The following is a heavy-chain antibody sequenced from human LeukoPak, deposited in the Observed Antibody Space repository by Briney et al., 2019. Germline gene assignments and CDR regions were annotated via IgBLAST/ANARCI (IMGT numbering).Heavy chain of an antibody. D-gene: IGHD3-9*01. CDR1: DGSMNSITYY. CDR2: IYYTGTT. CDR3: ARDRDYDILTGYNYYYYYYMDV. J-gene: IGHJ6*03. Sequence: SETLSLTCTVSDGSMNSITYYWAWIRQPPGKGLEWLGSIYYTGTTFYNPSLKSRVTISIDTSKNQFSLNLTSLTAADTAVYYCARDRDYDILTGYNYYYYYYMDVWGKGTTVTVSS. V-gene: IGHV4-39*07.